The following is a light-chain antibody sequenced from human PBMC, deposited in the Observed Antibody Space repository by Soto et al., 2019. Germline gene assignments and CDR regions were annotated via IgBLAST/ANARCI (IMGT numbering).Light chain of an antibody. CDR2: GAS. J-gene: IGKJ1*01. Sequence: EIVMTQSPATLSVSPGETTRLSCRASQSINSDVAWYQQKVGQTPRLLIHGASTRATGIAARFSGSGSGTEFSLTIRGLQPDDFATYYCQQYDYSRTFGQGTKVDIK. CDR1: QSINSD. V-gene: IGKV3D-15*01. CDR3: QQYDYSRT.